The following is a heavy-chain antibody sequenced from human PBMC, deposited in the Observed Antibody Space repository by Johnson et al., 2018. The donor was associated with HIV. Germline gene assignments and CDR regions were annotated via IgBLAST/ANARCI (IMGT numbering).Heavy chain of an antibody. CDR3: TKARARFYGAFDM. J-gene: IGHJ3*02. Sequence: VQLVESGGGVVKPGGSLRLSCAASGFTFSSYGMHWVRQAPGKGLAWVAVISFDGSNKYYGDFVKGRFSISRDNSKKTLYLQMNSLRAEDTAVYYCTKARARFYGAFDMWGQGTMVTVSS. D-gene: IGHD2/OR15-2a*01. CDR2: ISFDGSNK. V-gene: IGHV3-30*18. CDR1: GFTFSSYG.